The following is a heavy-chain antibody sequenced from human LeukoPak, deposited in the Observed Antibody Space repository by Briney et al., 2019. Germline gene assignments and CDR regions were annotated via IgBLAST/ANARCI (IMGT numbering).Heavy chain of an antibody. J-gene: IGHJ4*02. D-gene: IGHD5-18*01. CDR2: INPNSVGT. CDR3: ARVNRRQEYSYGSHLGY. Sequence: ASVKVSCKASGYTFTGYYMHWVRQAPGQGLEWMGWINPNSVGTNYAQKFQGRVTMTRDTSISTAYMELSRLRSDDTAVYYCARVNRRQEYSYGSHLGYWGQGTLVTVSS. V-gene: IGHV1-2*02. CDR1: GYTFTGYY.